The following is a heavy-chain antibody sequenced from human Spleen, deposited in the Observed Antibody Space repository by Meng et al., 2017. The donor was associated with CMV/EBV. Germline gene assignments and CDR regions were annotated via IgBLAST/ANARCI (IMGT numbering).Heavy chain of an antibody. CDR1: GFTFSNAW. Sequence: GALKISCAASGFTFSNAWMSWVRQAPGKGLEWVGRIKSKTDGGTTDYAAPVKGRFTISRDDSKNTLYLQMNSLKTEDTAVYYCTTWFGELLPPYYYYGMDVWGQGTTVTVSS. J-gene: IGHJ6*02. CDR2: IKSKTDGGTT. D-gene: IGHD3-10*01. CDR3: TTWFGELLPPYYYYGMDV. V-gene: IGHV3-15*01.